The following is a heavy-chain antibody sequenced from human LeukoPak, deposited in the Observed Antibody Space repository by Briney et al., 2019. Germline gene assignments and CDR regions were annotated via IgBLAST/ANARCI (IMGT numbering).Heavy chain of an antibody. CDR3: TRHNVDRPY. Sequence: PGGSLRLSCAASGFTFSGSAMHWVRQASGKGLEWVGRIRGKANSYATAYAASVKGRVTISRDDSKNRAYLQMNSLKTEDTAVYYCTRHNVDRPYWGQGTLVTVSS. V-gene: IGHV3-73*01. J-gene: IGHJ4*02. CDR1: GFTFSGSA. CDR2: IRGKANSYAT. D-gene: IGHD3-22*01.